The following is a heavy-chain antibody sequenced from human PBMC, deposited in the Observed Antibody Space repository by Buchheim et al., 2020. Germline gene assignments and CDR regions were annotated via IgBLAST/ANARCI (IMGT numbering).Heavy chain of an antibody. V-gene: IGHV3-23*01. CDR3: AKDPIYDYVWGSYRYTGDFDY. CDR1: GFTFSNYA. CDR2: ISGSGGST. D-gene: IGHD3-16*02. J-gene: IGHJ4*02. Sequence: EVQLLESGGGLVQPGGSLRLSCAASGFTFSNYAMTWVRQAPGKGLEWVSAISGSGGSTYYADSVKGRFTISRDNSKNTLYLQMNSLRAEDTAVYYCAKDPIYDYVWGSYRYTGDFDYWGQGTL.